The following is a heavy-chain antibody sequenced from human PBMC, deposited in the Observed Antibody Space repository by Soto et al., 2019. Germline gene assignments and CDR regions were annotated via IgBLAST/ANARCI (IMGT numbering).Heavy chain of an antibody. CDR2: IYYSGST. CDR1: GGSISSYY. J-gene: IGHJ3*02. D-gene: IGHD4-17*01. V-gene: IGHV4-59*08. Sequence: SETLSLTCTVSGGSISSYYWSWIRQPPGKGLEWIGYIYYSGSTNYNPSLKSRVTISVDTSKNQFSLKLSSVTAADTAVYYCARRLYGDDAFDIWGQGTMVTVSS. CDR3: ARRLYGDDAFDI.